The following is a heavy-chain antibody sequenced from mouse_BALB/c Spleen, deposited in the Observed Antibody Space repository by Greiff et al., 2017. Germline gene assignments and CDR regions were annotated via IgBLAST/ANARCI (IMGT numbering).Heavy chain of an antibody. CDR3: APLYYGSSPFAY. CDR2: IDPENGNT. Sequence: VTLKVSGAELVRPGALVKLSCKASGFNIKDYYMHWVKQRPEQGLEWIGWIDPENGNTIYDPKFQGKASITADTSSNTAYLQLSSLTSEDTAVYYCAPLYYGSSPFAYWGQGTLVTVSA. J-gene: IGHJ3*01. V-gene: IGHV14-1*02. CDR1: GFNIKDYY. D-gene: IGHD1-1*01.